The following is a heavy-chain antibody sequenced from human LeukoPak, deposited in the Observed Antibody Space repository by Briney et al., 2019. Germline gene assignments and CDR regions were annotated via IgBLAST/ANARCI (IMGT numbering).Heavy chain of an antibody. CDR2: IKQDGSEK. CDR3: ASSPGDDFWSGYYNGGVYYFDY. D-gene: IGHD3-3*01. J-gene: IGHJ4*02. V-gene: IGHV3-7*01. Sequence: GGSLRLSCAASGFTFSSYWMSWVRQAPGKGLEWVANIKQDGSEKYYVDSVKGRFTISRDNAKNSLYLQMNSLRAEDTAVYYCASSPGDDFWSGYYNGGVYYFDYWGQGTLVTVSS. CDR1: GFTFSSYW.